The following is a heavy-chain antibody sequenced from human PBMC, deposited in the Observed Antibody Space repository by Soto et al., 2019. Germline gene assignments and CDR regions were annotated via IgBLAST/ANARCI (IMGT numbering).Heavy chain of an antibody. V-gene: IGHV3-23*01. Sequence: PGGSLRLSCAASEFTFSNYVMSWVRQAPGKGLEWVSAITGSGGDSYHADSVKGRFTISRDNTKNTLYLQMNSLRAEDTAGYYSAKFGPASGELLSGRDVWGQGTTFTFS. CDR1: EFTFSNYV. D-gene: IGHD3-10*01. J-gene: IGHJ6*02. CDR3: AKFGPASGELLSGRDV. CDR2: ITGSGGDS.